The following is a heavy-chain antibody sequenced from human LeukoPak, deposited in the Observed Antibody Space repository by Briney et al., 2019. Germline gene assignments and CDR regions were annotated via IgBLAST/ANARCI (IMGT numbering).Heavy chain of an antibody. CDR3: ARHAPPSSNWYRDYYYMDV. V-gene: IGHV5-51*01. CDR2: IYPGDSDT. D-gene: IGHD6-13*01. Sequence: GESLKISCKGSGYSFTSYWIGWVRQMPGKGLEWMGIIYPGDSDTRYSPSFQGQVTISADKSISTAYLQWSSLKASDTAMYYCARHAPPSSNWYRDYYYMDVWGKGTTVTVSS. CDR1: GYSFTSYW. J-gene: IGHJ6*03.